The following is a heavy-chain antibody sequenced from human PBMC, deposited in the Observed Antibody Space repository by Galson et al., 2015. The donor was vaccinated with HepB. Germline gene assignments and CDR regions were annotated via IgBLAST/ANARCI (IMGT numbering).Heavy chain of an antibody. V-gene: IGHV3-53*01. D-gene: IGHD6-6*01. CDR2: IYGGGST. J-gene: IGHJ6*03. Sequence: SLRLSCAASGFSVSSTYVSWVRQAPGKGLEWVSVIYGGGSTYYADSVKGRFTIYRDKSKNSLYLQMRSLRAEDTAVYYCAISVRASRPSIKYYYYMDVWGKGTTVTVSS. CDR3: AISVRASRPSIKYYYYMDV. CDR1: GFSVSSTY.